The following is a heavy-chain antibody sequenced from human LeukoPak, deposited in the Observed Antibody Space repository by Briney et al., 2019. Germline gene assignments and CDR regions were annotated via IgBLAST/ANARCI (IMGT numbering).Heavy chain of an antibody. CDR3: ARDYCSSTSCLFDY. J-gene: IGHJ4*02. CDR2: INPNSGDT. Sequence: GASVKVSCKASGYTFTGYHMHWARQAPGQGLKWMGRINPNSGDTNYAQKFQGRVTMTRDTSISTAYMELSRLRSDDTAVYYCARDYCSSTSCLFDYWGQGTLVTVSS. D-gene: IGHD2-2*01. V-gene: IGHV1-2*06. CDR1: GYTFTGYH.